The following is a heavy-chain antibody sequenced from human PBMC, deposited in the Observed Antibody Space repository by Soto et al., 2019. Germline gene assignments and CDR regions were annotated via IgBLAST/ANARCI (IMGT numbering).Heavy chain of an antibody. D-gene: IGHD3-22*01. CDR1: GFTFSSYS. V-gene: IGHV3-48*02. J-gene: IGHJ1*01. Sequence: ASLRLSCAASGFTFSSYSMNWVRQAPGKGLEWVSYISRSSSTTYYADSVKGRFTISRDNAKNSLYLQMNSLRDEDTAVYYCARDSDYYDSSGYYPEYFQHWGQGTLVTVSS. CDR3: ARDSDYYDSSGYYPEYFQH. CDR2: ISRSSSTT.